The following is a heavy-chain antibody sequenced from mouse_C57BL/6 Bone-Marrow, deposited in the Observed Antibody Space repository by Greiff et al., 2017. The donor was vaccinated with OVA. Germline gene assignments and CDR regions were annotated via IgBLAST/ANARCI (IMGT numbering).Heavy chain of an antibody. J-gene: IGHJ2*01. V-gene: IGHV1-81*01. D-gene: IGHD2-1*01. CDR1: GYTFTSYG. CDR2: IYPRSGNT. Sequence: VKLQQSGAELARPGASVKLSCKASGYTFTSYGISWVKQRTGQGLEWIGEIYPRSGNTYYNEKFKGKATLTADKSSSTAYMELRSLTSEDSAVYFCARSEYYGNYVQGYWGQGTTLTVSS. CDR3: ARSEYYGNYVQGY.